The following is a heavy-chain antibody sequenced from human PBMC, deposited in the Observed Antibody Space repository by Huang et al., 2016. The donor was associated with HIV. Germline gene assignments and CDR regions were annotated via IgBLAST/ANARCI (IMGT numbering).Heavy chain of an antibody. V-gene: IGHV3-30*18. CDR1: GFMFSTFG. CDR2: ISNDGSRK. Sequence: QVHLEESGGGVVQPGRPLRLYCTASGFMFSTFGIDWVRQAPGKGLEWVSCISNDGSRKYYVDSVKGRFTIARDNSKNIVYLQRNSLRAEDTAVYYCAKPAGDYEFFDFWGQGTVVTVSS. J-gene: IGHJ4*02. D-gene: IGHD4-17*01. CDR3: AKPAGDYEFFDF.